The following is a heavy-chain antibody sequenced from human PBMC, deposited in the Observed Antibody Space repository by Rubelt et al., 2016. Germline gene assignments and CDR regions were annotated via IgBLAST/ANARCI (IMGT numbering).Heavy chain of an antibody. D-gene: IGHD5-24*01. J-gene: IGHJ4*02. V-gene: IGHV3-23*04. CDR3: AKGIERPTILVFWDH. Sequence: EVQLVETGGNLVQPGGSLGLACAASGFTFDKYAMSWVRQAPGKGLHWVSSIIGGGDNTYYAKSVKGRVTISRDNAKKTLYVEKNSPRAEDTAVYDCAKGIERPTILVFWDHWGQGTLVAVSS. CDR1: GFTFDKYA. CDR2: IIGGGDNT.